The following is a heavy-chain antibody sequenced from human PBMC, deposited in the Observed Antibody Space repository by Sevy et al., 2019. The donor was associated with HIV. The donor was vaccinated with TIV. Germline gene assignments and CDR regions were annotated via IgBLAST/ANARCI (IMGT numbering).Heavy chain of an antibody. CDR2: IWYDGNYK. D-gene: IGHD5-18*01. V-gene: IGHV3-33*01. CDR1: GFTFSIYG. CDR3: AAGAPVDPATVGNFDH. J-gene: IGHJ4*02. Sequence: GGSLRLSCAASGFTFSIYGMHWVRQAPGKGLEWVALIWYDGNYKYYADSVKGRFTISRDNSRSTLYLEMNSLRAEDTAVYYCAAGAPVDPATVGNFDHWGQGALVTVSS.